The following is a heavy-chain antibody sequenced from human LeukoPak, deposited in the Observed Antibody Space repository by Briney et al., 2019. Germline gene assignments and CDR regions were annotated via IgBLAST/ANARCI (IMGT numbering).Heavy chain of an antibody. CDR3: ARGNYHAMDV. Sequence: GGSLRLSCAASGFTFSNYWMHWVRQTPGEGLVCVSLIKGDGSSTTYADSVKGRFTISRDNAKNTVYLQMNGLRAEDTAVYYCARGNYHAMDVWGQGTTVTVSS. CDR2: IKGDGSST. V-gene: IGHV3-74*01. J-gene: IGHJ6*02. CDR1: GFTFSNYW.